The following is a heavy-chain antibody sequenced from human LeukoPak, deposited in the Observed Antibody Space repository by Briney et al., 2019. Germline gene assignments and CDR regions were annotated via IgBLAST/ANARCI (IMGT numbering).Heavy chain of an antibody. D-gene: IGHD3-22*01. V-gene: IGHV3-23*01. Sequence: GGSLRLSCAASGFTFSSYAMSWVRQAPGKGLEWVSAISGSGGSTYYADSVKGRFTISRDNSKNTLYLQMNSLRAEDTAVYYCAKDHYYDSSGYYYLNWFDPWGQGTLVTVSS. CDR1: GFTFSSYA. CDR2: ISGSGGST. J-gene: IGHJ5*02. CDR3: AKDHYYDSSGYYYLNWFDP.